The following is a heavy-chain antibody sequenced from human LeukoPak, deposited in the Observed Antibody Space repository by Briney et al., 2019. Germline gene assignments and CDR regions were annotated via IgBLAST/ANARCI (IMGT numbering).Heavy chain of an antibody. D-gene: IGHD6-13*01. CDR2: ISSSGSTI. V-gene: IGHV3-48*04. CDR1: GFTFSSYG. J-gene: IGHJ4*02. CDR3: ARVSVAAAGTYIDY. Sequence: GGSLRLSCAASGFTFSSYGMSWVRQAPGKGLEWVSYISSSGSTIYYADSVKGRFTISRDNAKNSLYLQMNSLRAEDTAVYYCARVSVAAAGTYIDYWGQGTLVTVSS.